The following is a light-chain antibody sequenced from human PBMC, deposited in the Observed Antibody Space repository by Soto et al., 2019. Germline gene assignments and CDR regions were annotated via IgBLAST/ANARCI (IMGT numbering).Light chain of an antibody. J-gene: IGKJ4*01. V-gene: IGKV1-39*01. CDR1: QSISSY. CDR2: GAS. CDR3: QQGYNTPLT. Sequence: DIQMTQSPSSLSASEGDRVTITCRASQSISSYLNWYQQKPGKAPNLLIYGASSLQSGVPSRFSGRGSGTDFTLTISSLQPEDFAVYYCQQGYNTPLTFGGGTKVDIK.